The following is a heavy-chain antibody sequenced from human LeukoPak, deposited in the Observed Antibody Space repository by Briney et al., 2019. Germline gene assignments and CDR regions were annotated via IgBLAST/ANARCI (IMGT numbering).Heavy chain of an antibody. V-gene: IGHV4-59*08. D-gene: IGHD6-13*01. CDR3: ARTTAAAGSDWFDP. CDR1: GGSINTYY. J-gene: IGHJ5*02. CDR2: IYYSGST. Sequence: ETLSLTCTVSGGSINTYYWSWIRQPPGKGLEWIGYIYYSGSTNYNPSLKSRVTISVDTSKNQLSLKLSSVTAADTAVYYCARTTAAAGSDWFDPWGQGTLVTVSS.